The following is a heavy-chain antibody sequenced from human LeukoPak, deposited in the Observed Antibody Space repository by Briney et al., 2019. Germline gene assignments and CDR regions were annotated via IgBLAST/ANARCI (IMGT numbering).Heavy chain of an antibody. Sequence: GGSLRLSCAASGFTFDDYAMHWVRQAPGKGLEWVSLISGDGGSTYYADSVKGRFTISRDNSKNSLYLQMNSLRTEDTALYYCAKEGTYYDFWSGYHPYYFGYWGQGTLVTVSS. J-gene: IGHJ4*02. V-gene: IGHV3-43*02. CDR1: GFTFDDYA. D-gene: IGHD3-3*01. CDR3: AKEGTYYDFWSGYHPYYFGY. CDR2: ISGDGGST.